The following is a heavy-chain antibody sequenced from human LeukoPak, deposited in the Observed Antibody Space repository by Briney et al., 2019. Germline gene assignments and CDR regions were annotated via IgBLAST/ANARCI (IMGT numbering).Heavy chain of an antibody. J-gene: IGHJ3*02. Sequence: PSETLSLTCAVYGGSFSGYYWSWIRQPPGKGLEWIGEINHSGSTNYNPSLKSRVTISLDTSRNQFSLKLTSVTAADTAVYYRAKSNGYGLVDIWGQGTMVTVSS. CDR2: INHSGST. CDR3: AKSNGYGLVDI. D-gene: IGHD3-10*01. CDR1: GGSFSGYY. V-gene: IGHV4-34*01.